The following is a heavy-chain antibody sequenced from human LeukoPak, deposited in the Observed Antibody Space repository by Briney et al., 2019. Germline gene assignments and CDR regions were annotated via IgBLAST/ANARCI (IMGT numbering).Heavy chain of an antibody. CDR3: AKRGLYGTVPFYGMDV. CDR2: IGSTT. D-gene: IGHD2-8*02. CDR1: GFTFSSFS. J-gene: IGHJ6*02. Sequence: QPGGSLRLSCAASGFTFSSFSMSWVRQAPGKGLEYVSGIGSTTYYAESVKGRFTISRDNSKNTLFLQMNSMRAEDTAVYYCAKRGLYGTVPFYGMDVWGQGTTVTVSS. V-gene: IGHV3-23*01.